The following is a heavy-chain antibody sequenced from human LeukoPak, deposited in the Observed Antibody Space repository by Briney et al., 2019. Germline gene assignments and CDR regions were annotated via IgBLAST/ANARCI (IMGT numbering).Heavy chain of an antibody. J-gene: IGHJ3*02. CDR2: ISPSGGIT. D-gene: IGHD3-22*01. CDR3: AKPQGGYDSSGSLAFDI. CDR1: GFTFSSHG. V-gene: IGHV3-23*01. Sequence: GGTLRLSCAASGFTFSSHGMNWVRQAPGKGLEWVSGISPSGGITYYTDSVKGRFTISRDNSKNTVSLKMNSLRAEDTAVYYCAKPQGGYDSSGSLAFDIWGQGTMVTVSS.